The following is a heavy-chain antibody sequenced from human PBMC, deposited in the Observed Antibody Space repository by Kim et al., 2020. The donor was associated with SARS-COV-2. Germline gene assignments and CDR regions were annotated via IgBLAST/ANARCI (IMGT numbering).Heavy chain of an antibody. CDR1: GFTVSSNY. V-gene: IGHV3-53*01. CDR3: ARDAYYYGSGTKSGYYYYYYGMDV. Sequence: GGSLRLSCAASGFTVSSNYMSWVRQAPGKGLEWVSVIYSGGSTYYADSVKGRFTISRDNSKNTLYLQMNSLRAEDTAVYYCARDAYYYGSGTKSGYYYYYYGMDVWGQGTTVTVSS. J-gene: IGHJ6*02. CDR2: IYSGGST. D-gene: IGHD3-10*01.